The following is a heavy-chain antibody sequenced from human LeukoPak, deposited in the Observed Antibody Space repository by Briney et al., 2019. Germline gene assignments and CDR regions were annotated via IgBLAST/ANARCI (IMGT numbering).Heavy chain of an antibody. J-gene: IGHJ6*03. CDR2: VYYSGST. CDR3: ARSVEGYCRGGSCYYYSYYMDV. CDR1: GGSISSYY. V-gene: IGHV4-59*01. D-gene: IGHD2-15*01. Sequence: SQTLSLTCTVSGGSISSYYWSWIRQPPGKGLEWIGYVYYSGSTNYNPSLKSRVTISVDTSKNQFSLKLSSVTAADTAVYYCARSVEGYCRGGSCYYYSYYMDVWGKGTTVTVSS.